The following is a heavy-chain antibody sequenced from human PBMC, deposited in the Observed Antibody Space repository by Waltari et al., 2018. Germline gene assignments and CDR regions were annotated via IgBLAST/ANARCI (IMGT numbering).Heavy chain of an antibody. V-gene: IGHV4-59*11. CDR3: ARVKYYDILTGSYYFDY. Sequence: QVQLQESGPGLVKPSETLSLTCTVSGGSISSHHWSWIRQPPGKGLEWIGYIYYSGSTNYNPSIKSRVTISVDTSKNQFSLKLSSVTAADTAVYYCARVKYYDILTGSYYFDYWGQGTLVTVSS. CDR2: IYYSGST. D-gene: IGHD3-9*01. CDR1: GGSISSHH. J-gene: IGHJ4*02.